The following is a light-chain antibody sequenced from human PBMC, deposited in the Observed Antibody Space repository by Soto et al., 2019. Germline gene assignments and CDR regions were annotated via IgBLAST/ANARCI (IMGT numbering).Light chain of an antibody. J-gene: IGLJ3*02. CDR3: SSFTDSGTVM. Sequence: QSVLTQPASVSGSPGQSFTISCTGTSSDVGAYHSVSWYQQQPGKAPKLIIFDVSNRPSGVSNRFSGSKSGNTASLTISGLQAADEADYYCSSFTDSGTVMFGGGTKLTVL. CDR2: DVS. CDR1: SSDVGAYHS. V-gene: IGLV2-14*03.